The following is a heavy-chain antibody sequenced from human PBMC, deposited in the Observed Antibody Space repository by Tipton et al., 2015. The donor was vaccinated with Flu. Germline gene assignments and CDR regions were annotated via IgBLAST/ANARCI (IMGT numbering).Heavy chain of an antibody. J-gene: IGHJ6*02. D-gene: IGHD3-22*01. CDR3: ARSDSSGYWYYYGMDV. Sequence: AASGFTFSDYYMSWIRQAPGKGLEWVSYISSSGSTIYYADSVKGRFTISRDNAKNSLYLQMNSLRAEDTAVYYCARSDSSGYWYYYGMDVWGQGTTVTVSS. CDR2: ISSSGSTI. V-gene: IGHV3-11*01. CDR1: GFTFSDYY.